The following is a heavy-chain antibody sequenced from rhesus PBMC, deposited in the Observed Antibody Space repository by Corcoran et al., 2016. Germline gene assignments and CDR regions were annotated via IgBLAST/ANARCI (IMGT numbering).Heavy chain of an antibody. V-gene: IGHV4-65*01. CDR1: GGSVSSSNW. CDR2: ISGSSGST. D-gene: IGHD1-44*01. CDR3: ARGKYTYFDY. Sequence: QVQLQESGPGLVKPSETLSLTCAVSGGSVSSSNWWSWIRQPPGKGLEWIGYISGSSGSTYYNPSLKSRVTISTDTSKNQCSLKLSSVTAADTAVYYCARGKYTYFDYWGQGVLVTVSS. J-gene: IGHJ4*01.